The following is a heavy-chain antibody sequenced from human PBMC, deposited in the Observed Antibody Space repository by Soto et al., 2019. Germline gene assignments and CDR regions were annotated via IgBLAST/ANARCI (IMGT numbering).Heavy chain of an antibody. D-gene: IGHD2-2*02. CDR3: ARVVRIVVVPAAINAFDI. V-gene: IGHV1-18*01. Sequence: ASVKVSCKASGYTFTSYGISLVRQAPGQGLEWMGWISAYNGNTNYAQKLQGRVTMTTDTSTSTAYMELRSLRSDDTAVYYCARVVRIVVVPAAINAFDIWGQGTMVTVSS. CDR1: GYTFTSYG. J-gene: IGHJ3*02. CDR2: ISAYNGNT.